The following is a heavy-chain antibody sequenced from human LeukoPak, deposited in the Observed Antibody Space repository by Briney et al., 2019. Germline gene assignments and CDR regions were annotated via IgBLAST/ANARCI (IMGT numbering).Heavy chain of an antibody. J-gene: IGHJ6*03. CDR3: V. CDR1: GDSISDSTYY. V-gene: IGHV4-39*07. CDR2: IHSTGST. Sequence: SETLSLTCNVSGDSISDSTYYWGWMRQPPGKGLEWIGSIHSTGSTFYNPSLRSRFTISLEASHNQFSLRLSSVTAADTAYYMDVWGKRTTVTGSS.